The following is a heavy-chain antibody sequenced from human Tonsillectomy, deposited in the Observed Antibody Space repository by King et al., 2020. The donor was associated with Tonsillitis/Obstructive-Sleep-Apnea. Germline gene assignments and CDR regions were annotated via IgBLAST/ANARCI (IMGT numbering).Heavy chain of an antibody. CDR3: ATRQGYSGCDQLLDYYFDY. CDR1: GGTFSSYA. V-gene: IGHV1-69*10. D-gene: IGHD5-12*01. J-gene: IGHJ4*02. CDR2: IIPILGIA. Sequence: VQLVESGAEVKKPGSSVKVSCKASGGTFSSYAISWVRQAPGQGLEWMGVIIPILGIANYAQKFQGRVTITADKSTSTAYMELSSLRSEDTAVYYCATRQGYSGCDQLLDYYFDYWGQGTLVTVSS.